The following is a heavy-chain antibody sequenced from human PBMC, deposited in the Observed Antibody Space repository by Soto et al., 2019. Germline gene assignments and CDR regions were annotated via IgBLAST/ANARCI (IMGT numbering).Heavy chain of an antibody. V-gene: IGHV3-66*01. CDR2: TYSSGDP. CDR3: ARGTGPVVNAGDS. D-gene: IGHD2-21*01. Sequence: EVQLVESGGGLVQPGGSLRLSCAASGFSIRSTYMSWVRQAPGRGLEWVSVTYSSGDPYYTDSVKGRFTMSRDNSKNTLYLQMSSLRVEDTALYYWARGTGPVVNAGDSWGQGTLVTVSS. CDR1: GFSIRSTY. J-gene: IGHJ4*02.